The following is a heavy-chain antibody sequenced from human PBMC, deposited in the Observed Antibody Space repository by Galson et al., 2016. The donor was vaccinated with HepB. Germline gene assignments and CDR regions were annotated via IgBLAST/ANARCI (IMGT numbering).Heavy chain of an antibody. CDR1: GGSFSGYY. J-gene: IGHJ5*02. Sequence: SETLSLTCAVYGGSFSGYYWSWIRQPPGKGLEWIGEINHRGSTNYNPSLTSRVTISDDTSKKQFSLNLSSVTAADTAVYYCARVGYCSGGGRYPLQQHYHYNWFDPWGQGTLVTVSS. CDR3: ARVGYCSGGGRYPLQQHYHYNWFDP. V-gene: IGHV4-34*01. D-gene: IGHD2-15*01. CDR2: INHRGST.